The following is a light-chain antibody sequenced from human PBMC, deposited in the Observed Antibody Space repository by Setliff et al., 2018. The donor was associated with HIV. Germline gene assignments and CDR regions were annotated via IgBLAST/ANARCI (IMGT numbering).Light chain of an antibody. CDR2: STN. CDR3: VLYMGSGISM. V-gene: IGLV8-61*01. J-gene: IGLJ3*02. CDR1: SGSVSTSYY. Sequence: VVTQAPSFAVSPGGTVTLTCGLSSGSVSTSYYPSWYQQTPGQAPRTLIYSTNTRSSGVPDRFSGSILGNKAALTITGAQADDESDYYCVLYMGSGISMFGGGTKVTVL.